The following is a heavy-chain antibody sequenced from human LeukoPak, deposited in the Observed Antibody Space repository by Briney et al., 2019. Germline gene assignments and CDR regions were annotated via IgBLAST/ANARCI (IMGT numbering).Heavy chain of an antibody. V-gene: IGHV4-39*01. CDR2: IYYIGIT. CDR3: AKSYNWNDVPFDY. D-gene: IGHD1-20*01. Sequence: SETLSLTCTVSGGSISSRSYYWGWIRQPPGKGLEWLGSIYYIGITYYNPSLKTRLTISVDTPKNQFSLKLNSVTAADTAVYYCAKSYNWNDVPFDYWGQGTLVTVSS. CDR1: GGSISSRSYY. J-gene: IGHJ4*02.